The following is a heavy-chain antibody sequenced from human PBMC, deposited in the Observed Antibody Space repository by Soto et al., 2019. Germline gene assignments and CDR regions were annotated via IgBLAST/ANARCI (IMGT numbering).Heavy chain of an antibody. D-gene: IGHD3-10*01. CDR2: IVVGSGNT. Sequence: QMQLVQSGPEVKKPGTSVKVSCKASGFTFTSSAVQWVRQARGQRLEWIGWIVVGSGNTNYAQKFQERVTITRDMSTSTAYMELSSLRSEDTAVYYCAAADPYYYGSGSYYHVPAIFYYYYGMDVWGQGTTVTVSS. V-gene: IGHV1-58*01. CDR3: AAADPYYYGSGSYYHVPAIFYYYYGMDV. CDR1: GFTFTSSA. J-gene: IGHJ6*02.